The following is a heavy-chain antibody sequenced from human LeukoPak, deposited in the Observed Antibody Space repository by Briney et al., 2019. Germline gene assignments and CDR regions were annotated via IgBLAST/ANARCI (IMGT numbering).Heavy chain of an antibody. CDR1: GFTFSDHY. CDR3: ALRYHCGSTSCSNHDAFDI. J-gene: IGHJ3*02. Sequence: GGSLRLSCAASGFTFSDHYMDWVRQAPGKGLEWVGRTRNKANSYTTEYAASVKGRFTISRDDSKNSLYLQMNSLKTEDTAVYYCALRYHCGSTSCSNHDAFDIWGRGTMVTVSS. CDR2: TRNKANSYTT. D-gene: IGHD2-2*01. V-gene: IGHV3-72*01.